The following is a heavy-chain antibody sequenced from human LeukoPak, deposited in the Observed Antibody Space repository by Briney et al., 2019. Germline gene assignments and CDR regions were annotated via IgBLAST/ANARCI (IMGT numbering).Heavy chain of an antibody. Sequence: SETLSLTCTVSGGSISSYYWSWIRQPPGKGLEWIGYIYYSGSTNYNPSLKSRVTISVDTSKNQFSLKLSSVTAADTAVYYCARDRSIAVAGMGYYYYMDVWGKGTTVTVSS. V-gene: IGHV4-59*12. D-gene: IGHD6-19*01. CDR1: GGSISSYY. CDR3: ARDRSIAVAGMGYYYYMDV. J-gene: IGHJ6*03. CDR2: IYYSGST.